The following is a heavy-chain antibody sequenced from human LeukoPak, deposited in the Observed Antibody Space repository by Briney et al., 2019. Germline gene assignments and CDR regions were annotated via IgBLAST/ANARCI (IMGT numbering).Heavy chain of an antibody. V-gene: IGHV3-21*01. CDR3: ARDIPVTSYAFDI. CDR1: GFTFSSYS. Sequence: GGSLRLSCAASGFTFSSYSLNWVRQAPGKGLEWVSSISSSSSYIHYADSVKGRFTISRDNSKNTLYLQMNSLRAEDTAVYYCARDIPVTSYAFDIWGQGTMVTVSS. CDR2: ISSSSSYI. J-gene: IGHJ3*02. D-gene: IGHD5-18*01.